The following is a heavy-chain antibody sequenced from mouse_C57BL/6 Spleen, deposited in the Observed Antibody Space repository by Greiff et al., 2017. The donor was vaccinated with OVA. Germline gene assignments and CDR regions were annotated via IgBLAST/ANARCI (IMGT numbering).Heavy chain of an antibody. CDR3: TRSSYGNYVDWYFDV. CDR2: IDPETGGT. J-gene: IGHJ1*03. Sequence: VQLQQSGAELVRPGASVTLSCKASGYTFTDYEMHWVKQTPVHGLEWIGAIDPETGGTAYNQKFKGKAILTADKSSSTAYMDLRSLTAEDSAVYYCTRSSYGNYVDWYFDVWGTGTTVTVSS. V-gene: IGHV1-15*01. D-gene: IGHD2-10*01. CDR1: GYTFTDYE.